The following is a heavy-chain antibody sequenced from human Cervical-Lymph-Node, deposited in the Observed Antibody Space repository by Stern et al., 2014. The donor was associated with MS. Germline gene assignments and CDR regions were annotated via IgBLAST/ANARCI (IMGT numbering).Heavy chain of an antibody. J-gene: IGHJ3*01. CDR2: IRNSGTKM. V-gene: IGHV3-11*01. D-gene: IGHD2/OR15-2a*01. Sequence: VQLVESGGDLVKPGGSLRLSCAASGFIFSDYDMNWIRQAPGKGLEWISNIRNSGTKMYYSASVKGRFTISRDNAKNSLYLQMNSLRADDTAVYYCARAGDYYVWGQGTMVTVSS. CDR3: ARAGDYYV. CDR1: GFIFSDYD.